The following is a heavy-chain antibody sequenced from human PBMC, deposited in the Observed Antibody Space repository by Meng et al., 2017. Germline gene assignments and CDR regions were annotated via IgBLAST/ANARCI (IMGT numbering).Heavy chain of an antibody. Sequence: GESLKISCAASGFTFSSYAMSWVRQAPGKVLEWVSAISGSGGSTYYADSVKGRFTISRDNSKNTLYLQMNSLRAEDTAVYYCAKDLKWLLNTYFDYWGQGTLVTVSS. V-gene: IGHV3-23*01. CDR3: AKDLKWLLNTYFDY. CDR1: GFTFSSYA. CDR2: ISGSGGST. D-gene: IGHD6-19*01. J-gene: IGHJ4*02.